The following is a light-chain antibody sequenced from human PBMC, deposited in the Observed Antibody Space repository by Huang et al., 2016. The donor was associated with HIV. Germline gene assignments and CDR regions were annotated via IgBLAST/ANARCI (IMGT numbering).Light chain of an antibody. J-gene: IGKJ4*01. CDR2: WAS. V-gene: IGKV4-1*01. Sequence: DIMMTQSPDYMTVSLGERATINCKSSQNILYNSNNKNYLAWYQQKPGQPPKLLIYWASTRESGVPDRFSGSGSGTDFTLTINNLQAEDVAVYFCQQYYSTITFGGGTKVEIK. CDR1: QNILYNSNNKNY. CDR3: QQYYSTIT.